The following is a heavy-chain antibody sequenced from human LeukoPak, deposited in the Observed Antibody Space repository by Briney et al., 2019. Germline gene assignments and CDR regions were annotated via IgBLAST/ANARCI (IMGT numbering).Heavy chain of an antibody. J-gene: IGHJ4*02. D-gene: IGHD6-19*01. CDR1: GFTFSSYA. V-gene: IGHV3-23*01. CDR3: AKPARPGIAVVPFDY. Sequence: GGSLRLSCAASGFTFSSYAMSWVHQAPGKGLEWVSTISGSGGSTYYADSVKGRFTISRDNSKNTLYLQMNSLRAEDTAVYYCAKPARPGIAVVPFDYWGQGTLVTVSS. CDR2: ISGSGGST.